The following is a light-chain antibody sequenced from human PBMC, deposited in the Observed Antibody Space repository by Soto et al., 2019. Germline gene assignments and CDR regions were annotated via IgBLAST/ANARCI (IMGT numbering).Light chain of an antibody. CDR2: DAS. Sequence: EILITQSPATLCVSPGESATLPCRASQSVSSNLAWHQQKPGQAPRILMYDASTRATGISARFSGSGSGTEFTLTISSLQSEDFAVYYCQQYHNWPITFGQGTRVEIK. CDR3: QQYHNWPIT. V-gene: IGKV3-15*01. J-gene: IGKJ5*01. CDR1: QSVSSN.